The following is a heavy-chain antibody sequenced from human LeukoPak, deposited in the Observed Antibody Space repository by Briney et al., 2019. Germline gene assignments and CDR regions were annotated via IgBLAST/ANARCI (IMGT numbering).Heavy chain of an antibody. J-gene: IGHJ6*03. CDR2: INWNGDST. CDR1: GFTVDDYG. D-gene: IGHD2-2*01. V-gene: IGHV3-20*04. CDR3: ARGGYCSSTSCWSYYYMDV. Sequence: GGSLRLSCAASGFTVDDYGMSWVRQALGKGLEWVSGINWNGDSTGYADSVKGRFTISRDNAKNSLYLQMNSLRAEDTALYYCARGGYCSSTSCWSYYYMDVWGKGTTVTVSS.